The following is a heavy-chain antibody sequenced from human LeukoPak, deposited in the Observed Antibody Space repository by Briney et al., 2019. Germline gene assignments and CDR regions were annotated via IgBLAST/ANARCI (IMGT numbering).Heavy chain of an antibody. Sequence: PSETLSLTCTVSGGSISSSSYYWGWIRQPPGKGLEWIGSIYYSGSTYYNPSLKSRVTISVDTSKNQFSLKLSSVTAADTAVYYCAIRRGARITIFGVAPGAFDIWGQGTMVTVSS. CDR1: GGSISSSSYY. D-gene: IGHD3-3*01. CDR2: IYYSGST. V-gene: IGHV4-39*07. J-gene: IGHJ3*02. CDR3: AIRRGARITIFGVAPGAFDI.